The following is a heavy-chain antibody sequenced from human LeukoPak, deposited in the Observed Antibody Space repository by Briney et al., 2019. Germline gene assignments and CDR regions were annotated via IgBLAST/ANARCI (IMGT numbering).Heavy chain of an antibody. CDR2: IWYDGSKK. V-gene: IGHV3-33*01. D-gene: IGHD2-8*02. Sequence: GGSLRLSCAASGFTFSSYGMHWFRQAPGKGLEWVAVIWYDGSKKYYADSVKGRFTISRDNSKNTLYLQMASLRAEDTAVYYCARYNTGSVDYWGQGTLVTVSS. J-gene: IGHJ4*02. CDR1: GFTFSSYG. CDR3: ARYNTGSVDY.